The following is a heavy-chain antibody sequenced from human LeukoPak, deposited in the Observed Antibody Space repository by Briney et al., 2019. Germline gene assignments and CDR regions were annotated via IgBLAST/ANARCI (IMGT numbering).Heavy chain of an antibody. V-gene: IGHV3-64D*06. D-gene: IGHD2/OR15-2a*01. CDR1: GFTFRIYA. CDR3: AKGNNSLSFNFDY. J-gene: IGHJ4*02. CDR2: ISSNGGST. Sequence: QPGGSLRLSCSASGFTFRIYAMHWVRQAPGKGLEYVSAISSNGGSTYYADSVKGRFTISRDNSKNSLYLQMSSLRVEDTAFYYCAKGNNSLSFNFDYWGQGTLVTVSS.